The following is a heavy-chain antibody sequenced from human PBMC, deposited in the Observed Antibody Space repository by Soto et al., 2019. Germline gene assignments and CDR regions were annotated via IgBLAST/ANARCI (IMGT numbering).Heavy chain of an antibody. CDR2: ISLYSDGT. J-gene: IGHJ5*02. CDR1: GYTFSNYG. Sequence: QVQLVQSGGAVKRPGASVQVSCKTSGYTFSNYGITWGRQAPGQPLEWLGWISLYSDGTNYAQKFQGRVSMTTETSTTTAYMELRSLRSDDTAVYYCARVVPGAEAWFGPWGQGTLVTVSS. V-gene: IGHV1-18*01. D-gene: IGHD2-2*01. CDR3: ARVVPGAEAWFGP.